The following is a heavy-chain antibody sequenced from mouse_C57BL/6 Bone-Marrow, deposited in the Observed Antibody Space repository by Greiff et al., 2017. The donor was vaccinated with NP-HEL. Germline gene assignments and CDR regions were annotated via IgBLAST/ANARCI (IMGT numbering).Heavy chain of an antibody. V-gene: IGHV5-17*01. CDR1: GFTFSDYG. J-gene: IGHJ4*01. Sequence: EVKLVESGGGLVKPGGSLKLSCAASGFTFSDYGMHWVRQAPEKGLEWVAYISSGSSTIYYADTVKGRFTISRDNAKNTLFLQMTSLRSEDTAMYDCARKTAQATEAMDYWGQGTSVTVSS. CDR2: ISSGSSTI. CDR3: ARKTAQATEAMDY. D-gene: IGHD3-2*02.